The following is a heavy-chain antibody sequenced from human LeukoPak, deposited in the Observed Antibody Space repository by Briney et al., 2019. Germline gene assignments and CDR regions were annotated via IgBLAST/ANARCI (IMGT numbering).Heavy chain of an antibody. J-gene: IGHJ1*01. Sequence: HPGRSVRLSCAASGFTFSSYGMHWIRQAPGKGLEWVAVIWSDGYKKYYAESVKGRFTVSRDTSKNTLYLQMDSLRAEDTAVYYCARDDDTSGHYSYFQHWGQGTLVTVSS. CDR1: GFTFSSYG. D-gene: IGHD3-22*01. V-gene: IGHV3-33*01. CDR2: IWSDGYKK. CDR3: ARDDDTSGHYSYFQH.